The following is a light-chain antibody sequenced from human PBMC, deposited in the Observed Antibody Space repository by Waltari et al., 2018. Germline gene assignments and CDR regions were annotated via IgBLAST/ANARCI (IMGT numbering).Light chain of an antibody. CDR3: QSSNSAPPT. V-gene: IGKV1-27*01. Sequence: DIQMTQSPSSLSASVGDTVTISCRASPGISNYLALYQQKPGKVPKLLIYTASALLSGVPSRFSGSASGTDFTLTISSLQPEDVATYYCQSSNSAPPTFGGGTKVEI. J-gene: IGKJ4*01. CDR1: PGISNY. CDR2: TAS.